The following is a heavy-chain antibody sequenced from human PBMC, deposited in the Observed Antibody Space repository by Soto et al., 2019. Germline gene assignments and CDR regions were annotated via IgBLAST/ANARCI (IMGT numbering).Heavy chain of an antibody. CDR2: INANSGGT. Sequence: ASVKFSCKASGCTCTGYYMHGVRQSPGQGLEWMGWINANSGGTNYAQKFQGRATMTRDTSISTAYMELSRLRSDDTAVYYCAANYYDRSGYYYFDYWGQGTLVTVSS. V-gene: IGHV1-2*02. J-gene: IGHJ4*02. D-gene: IGHD3-22*01. CDR1: GCTCTGYY. CDR3: AANYYDRSGYYYFDY.